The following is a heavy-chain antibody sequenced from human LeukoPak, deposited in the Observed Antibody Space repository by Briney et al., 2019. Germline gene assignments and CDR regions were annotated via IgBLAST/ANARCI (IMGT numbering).Heavy chain of an antibody. CDR2: IYPGDSDT. Sequence: GESLKVSCKGSGYSLTSYWIGWVRQMPGKGLEWMGIIYPGDSDTRYSPSFQGQVTISADKSISTAYLQWSSLKASDTAMYYCARSLNSGYDHEAAFDIWGQGTMVTVSS. D-gene: IGHD5-12*01. CDR3: ARSLNSGYDHEAAFDI. V-gene: IGHV5-51*01. J-gene: IGHJ3*02. CDR1: GYSLTSYW.